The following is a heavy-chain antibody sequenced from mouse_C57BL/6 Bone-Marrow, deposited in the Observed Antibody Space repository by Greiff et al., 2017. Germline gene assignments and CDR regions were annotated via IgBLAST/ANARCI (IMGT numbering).Heavy chain of an antibody. Sequence: EVQLQQSGPELVKPGASVKISCKASGYTFTDYYMNWVKQSHGKSLEWIGDINPNNGGTSYNQKFKGNATLTGDKSSSTAYIELRSLTSEDSAFYYCAKGLGYWGQGTTLTVAS. CDR3: AKGLGY. CDR2: INPNNGGT. V-gene: IGHV1-26*01. J-gene: IGHJ2*01. CDR1: GYTFTDYY.